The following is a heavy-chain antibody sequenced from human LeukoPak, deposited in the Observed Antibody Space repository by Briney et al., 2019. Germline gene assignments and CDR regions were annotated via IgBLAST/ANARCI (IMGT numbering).Heavy chain of an antibody. J-gene: IGHJ4*02. V-gene: IGHV3-30*18. D-gene: IGHD3-16*01. CDR1: GFTFSSYG. CDR2: ISYDGSNK. Sequence: PGRSLRLSCAASGFTFSSYGMHWVRQAPGKGLEWVAVISYDGSNKYYADSVKGRFTISRDNSKNTLYLQMNSLRAEDTAVYYCAKSRGDLIDYWGQGTLVTVSS. CDR3: AKSRGDLIDY.